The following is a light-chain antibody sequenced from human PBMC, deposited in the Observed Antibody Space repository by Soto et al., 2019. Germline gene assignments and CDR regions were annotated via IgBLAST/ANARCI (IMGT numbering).Light chain of an antibody. CDR2: DAS. Sequence: DTRMTQSPSTLSASVGDRVTITCRASQSVSMWLAWFQQKPGKAPRLLIYDASKLESGVPSRFSGSGSGTEFTLTISSLQPDDFATYYCQQYNSYWTFGQGTKVDIK. CDR3: QQYNSYWT. J-gene: IGKJ1*01. CDR1: QSVSMW. V-gene: IGKV1-5*01.